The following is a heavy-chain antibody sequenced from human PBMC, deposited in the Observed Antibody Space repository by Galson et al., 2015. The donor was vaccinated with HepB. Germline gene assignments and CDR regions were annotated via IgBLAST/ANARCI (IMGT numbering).Heavy chain of an antibody. CDR1: GFTFSSYA. V-gene: IGHV3-23*01. Sequence: SLRLSCAASGFTFSSYAMSWVRQAPGKGLEWVSAISGSGGSTYYADSVKGRFTISRDNSKNTLYLQMNSLRAEDTAVYYCAKERVDSSGWGNWYFDLWGRGTLVTVSS. D-gene: IGHD6-19*01. CDR3: AKERVDSSGWGNWYFDL. CDR2: ISGSGGST. J-gene: IGHJ2*01.